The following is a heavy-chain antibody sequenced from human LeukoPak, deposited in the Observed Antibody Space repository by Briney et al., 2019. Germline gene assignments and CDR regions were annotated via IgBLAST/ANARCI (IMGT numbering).Heavy chain of an antibody. Sequence: PGESLRLSCAASGXTFSSYSMNWVRQAPGKGLEWVSFITSSGYIYYADSVKGRFTISRDNAKNSLYLQMSSLRAEDTAVYYCATNLKYWGQGTLVTVSS. J-gene: IGHJ4*02. CDR1: GXTFSSYS. V-gene: IGHV3-21*01. CDR3: ATNLKY. D-gene: IGHD2-8*01. CDR2: ITSSGYI.